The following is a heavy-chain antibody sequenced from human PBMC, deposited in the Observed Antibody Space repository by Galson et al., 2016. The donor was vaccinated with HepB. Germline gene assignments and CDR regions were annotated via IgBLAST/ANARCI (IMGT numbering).Heavy chain of an antibody. J-gene: IGHJ4*02. D-gene: IGHD3-10*01. CDR2: IWREGIRT. CDR1: RFHFSMYA. CDR3: ARDVTVTMGRGVLDY. Sequence: SLRLSCAASRFHFSMYAMHWGRQAPGKGLEWVAMIWREGIRTFYADSVKGRFTISRDNPIYTSYLQMNSLRAEDTAVYYCARDVTVTMGRGVLDYWGQGTLVTVSS. V-gene: IGHV3-33*01.